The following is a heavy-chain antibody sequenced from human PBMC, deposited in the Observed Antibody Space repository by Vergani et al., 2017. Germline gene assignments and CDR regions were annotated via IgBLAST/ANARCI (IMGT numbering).Heavy chain of an antibody. CDR2: IYSGGST. J-gene: IGHJ6*02. CDR1: GFTVSSNY. CDR3: ARDRRDIVVVPAAMDYYYYGMDV. Sequence: EVQLVESGGGLVQPGGSLRLSCAASGFTVSSNYMSWVRQAPGKGLEWVSVIYSGGSTYYADSVKGRFTISRDNSKNTLYLQMNSLRAEDTAVYYCARDRRDIVVVPAAMDYYYYGMDVWGQGP. V-gene: IGHV3-66*02. D-gene: IGHD2-2*01.